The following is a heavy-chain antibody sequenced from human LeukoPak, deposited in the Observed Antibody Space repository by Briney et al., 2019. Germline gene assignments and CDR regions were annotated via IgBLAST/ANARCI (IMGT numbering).Heavy chain of an antibody. J-gene: IGHJ4*02. D-gene: IGHD3-16*01. V-gene: IGHV3-7*01. CDR1: GFTFSAYW. Sequence: PGGSLRLFCAASGFTFSAYWMTWVRQAPGKGLEWVATINQDGSEKFYVDSMKGRFTISRDNAKNSLYLQMNSLRAEDTAVYYCAREVWGTYDYWGQGTLVTVSS. CDR2: INQDGSEK. CDR3: AREVWGTYDY.